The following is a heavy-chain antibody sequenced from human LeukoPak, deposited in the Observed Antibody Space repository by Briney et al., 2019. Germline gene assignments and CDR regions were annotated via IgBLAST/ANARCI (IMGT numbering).Heavy chain of an antibody. CDR3: ARAPPNSGWYHEGMDV. CDR2: IKQDGSEK. D-gene: IGHD6-19*01. CDR1: GFTFSSYW. Sequence: PGGSLRLSCAASGFTFSSYWMSWVRQAPGKGLEWVANIKQDGSEKYYVDSVKGRFTISRDNAKNSLYLQMNSLRAEDTAVYYCARAPPNSGWYHEGMDVWGQGTTVTVSS. V-gene: IGHV3-7*03. J-gene: IGHJ6*02.